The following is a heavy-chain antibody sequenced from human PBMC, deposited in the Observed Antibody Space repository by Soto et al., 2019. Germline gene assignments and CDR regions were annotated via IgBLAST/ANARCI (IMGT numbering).Heavy chain of an antibody. CDR2: IYTSGST. CDR1: DGTVSNRN. V-gene: IGHV4-4*07. Sequence: QSLTSTVSDGTVSNRNGRWHRKKERKGLEWIGRIYTSGSTNYNPSLKSRVTMSVDTYKNQFSLKLSSVTAADTAVYYCARDEYRSGWYRSYYYYGMDGWGQGTKVTVSS. CDR3: ARDEYRSGWYRSYYYYGMDG. J-gene: IGHJ6*02. D-gene: IGHD6-19*01.